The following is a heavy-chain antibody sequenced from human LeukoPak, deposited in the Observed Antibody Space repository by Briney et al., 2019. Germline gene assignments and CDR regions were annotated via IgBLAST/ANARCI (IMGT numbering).Heavy chain of an antibody. V-gene: IGHV3-11*06. CDR1: GFTFSDYH. CDR2: ISSSSSYT. Sequence: GGPLRLSCAASGFTFSDYHMSWIPQAPGKGLEWVSYISSSSSYTNYANSVKGRFTISRDNAKNSLYLQMNRLRAEDTAVYYCARDPCSSTSCYGGSYYFDYWGQGTLVTVSS. CDR3: ARDPCSSTSCYGGSYYFDY. J-gene: IGHJ4*02. D-gene: IGHD2-2*01.